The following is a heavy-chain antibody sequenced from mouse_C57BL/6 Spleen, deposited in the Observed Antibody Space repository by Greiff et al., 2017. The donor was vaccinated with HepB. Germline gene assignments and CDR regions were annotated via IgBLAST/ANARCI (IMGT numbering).Heavy chain of an antibody. V-gene: IGHV1-82*01. CDR1: GYAFSSSW. Sequence: QVQLQQSGPELVKPGASVKISCKASGYAFSSSWMNWVKQRPGKGLEWIGRIYPGDGDTNYNGKFKGKATLTADKSSSTAYMQLSSLTSEDSAVYFCAEGFLAWFAYWGQGTLVTVSA. CDR3: AEGFLAWFAY. J-gene: IGHJ3*01. CDR2: IYPGDGDT.